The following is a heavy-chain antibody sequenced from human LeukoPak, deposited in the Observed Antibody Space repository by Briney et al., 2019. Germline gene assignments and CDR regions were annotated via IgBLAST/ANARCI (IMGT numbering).Heavy chain of an antibody. CDR2: IYPRDGST. CDR3: ARDQEGFDY. Sequence: ASVKVSCKASGYTFTSNYIHWVRQAPGQGLEWTGMIYPRDGSTSYAQKFQGRVTVTGDTSTSTVHMELSGLRSEDTAVYYCARDQEGFDYWGQGTLVTVSS. J-gene: IGHJ4*02. V-gene: IGHV1-46*01. CDR1: GYTFTSNY.